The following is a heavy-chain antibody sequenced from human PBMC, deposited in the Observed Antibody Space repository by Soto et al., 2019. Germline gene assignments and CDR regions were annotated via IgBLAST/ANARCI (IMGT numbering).Heavy chain of an antibody. CDR3: ARDYGGAWYFDL. V-gene: IGHV4-31*03. CDR1: GGSISSGGYC. D-gene: IGHD3-16*01. CDR2: TKYSGST. Sequence: QVQLQESGPGLVKPSQTLSLTCTVSGGSISSGGYCWSWIRQHPGKGLEWIGYTKYSGSTYYNPSLKSRVTISVDTSKNQFSLKLSSVTVADTAVYYCARDYGGAWYFDLWGRGTLVTVSS. J-gene: IGHJ2*01.